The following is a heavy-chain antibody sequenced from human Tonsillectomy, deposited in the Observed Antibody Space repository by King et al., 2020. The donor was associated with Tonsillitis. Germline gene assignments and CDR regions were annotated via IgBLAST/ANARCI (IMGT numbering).Heavy chain of an antibody. CDR3: ARGDAGAGAYYGMDV. CDR1: GFTFSSYA. CDR2: VSYEGSNK. V-gene: IGHV3-30-3*01. Sequence: VQLVESGGGVVQPGRSLRLSCAASGFTFSSYAVHWVRQAPGKGLEWVAVVSYEGSNKYYADSVKGRFTPSRDNSKNTLYLQMNSLRPEDTAVYYCARGDAGAGAYYGMDVWGQGTTVTVSS. J-gene: IGHJ6*02. D-gene: IGHD3-16*01.